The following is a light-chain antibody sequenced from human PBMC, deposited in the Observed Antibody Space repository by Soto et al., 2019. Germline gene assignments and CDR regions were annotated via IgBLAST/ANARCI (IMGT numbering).Light chain of an antibody. CDR1: QSVSSSY. J-gene: IGKJ5*01. Sequence: ETVLTQNTGTLCLSGEERSTRCWRDRQSVSSSYLAWYQQKPGQAPRLLIYGASSRATGIPDRFSGIGSGTDFTLTVSSLEPEDFAVYYCQQYGSSFPITFGQGTRLEIK. CDR3: QQYGSSFPIT. V-gene: IGKV3-20*01. CDR2: GAS.